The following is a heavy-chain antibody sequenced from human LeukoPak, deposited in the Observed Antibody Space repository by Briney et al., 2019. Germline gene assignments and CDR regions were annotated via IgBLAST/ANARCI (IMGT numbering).Heavy chain of an antibody. Sequence: SETLSLTCAVYGGSFSGYYWSWIRQPPGKGLEWIGEINHSGSTNYNPSLKSRVTISVDKSKNQFSLKLSSVTAADTAVYYCARAPRGIAAAGTKYFQHWGQGTLVTVSS. V-gene: IGHV4-34*01. CDR3: ARAPRGIAAAGTKYFQH. D-gene: IGHD6-13*01. J-gene: IGHJ1*01. CDR2: INHSGST. CDR1: GGSFSGYY.